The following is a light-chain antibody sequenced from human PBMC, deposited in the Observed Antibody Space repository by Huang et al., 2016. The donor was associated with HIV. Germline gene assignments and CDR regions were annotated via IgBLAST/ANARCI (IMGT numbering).Light chain of an antibody. CDR1: QGISSY. Sequence: IQLTQSPSSLSASVGDRVTITCRASQGISSYLAWYQQKPGKAPKLLIYAASTLQSGVPSRFGGSGSGTDFTLTISSLQPEDFATYYCQQLNSHPLTFGGGTKVEIK. V-gene: IGKV1-9*01. J-gene: IGKJ4*01. CDR2: AAS. CDR3: QQLNSHPLT.